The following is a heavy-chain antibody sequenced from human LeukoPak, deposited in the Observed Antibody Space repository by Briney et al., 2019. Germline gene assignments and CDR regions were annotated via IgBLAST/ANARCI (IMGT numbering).Heavy chain of an antibody. CDR2: MNPNGGNT. V-gene: IGHV1-8*03. J-gene: IGHJ4*02. Sequence: ASVKVSCKASGYTFTSYDINWVRQATGQGLEWMGWMNPNGGNTGYAQKFQGRVTITRNTSISTAYMELSSLRSEDTAVYYCARGGPTYYDFWSGYKYDYYFDYWGQGTLVTVSS. CDR3: ARGGPTYYDFWSGYKYDYYFDY. D-gene: IGHD3-3*01. CDR1: GYTFTSYD.